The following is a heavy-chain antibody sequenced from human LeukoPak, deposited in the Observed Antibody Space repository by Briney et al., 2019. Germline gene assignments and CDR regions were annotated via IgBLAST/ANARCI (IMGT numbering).Heavy chain of an antibody. Sequence: SETLSLTCAVYGGSFSGYYWSWIRQPPGKGLEWIGEINHSGSINYNPSLRSRVTISLDTSKNQFSLKLSSVTAADTAVYYCAREVGGSSGWYRDYWGQGTLVTVSS. D-gene: IGHD6-19*01. CDR3: AREVGGSSGWYRDY. V-gene: IGHV4-34*01. J-gene: IGHJ4*02. CDR2: INHSGSI. CDR1: GGSFSGYY.